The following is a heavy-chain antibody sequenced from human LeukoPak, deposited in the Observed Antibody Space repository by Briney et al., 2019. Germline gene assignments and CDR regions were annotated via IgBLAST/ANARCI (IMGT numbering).Heavy chain of an antibody. Sequence: SETLSLTCAVYGGSFSGYYWSWIRQPPGKGLEWIGEINHSGSTNYNPSLKSRVTISVDTSKNQFSLKLSSVTAADTAVYYCARGGGSTARPTLDFDYWGQGTLVTVSS. J-gene: IGHJ4*02. D-gene: IGHD6-6*01. CDR2: INHSGST. CDR1: GGSFSGYY. V-gene: IGHV4-34*01. CDR3: ARGGGSTARPTLDFDY.